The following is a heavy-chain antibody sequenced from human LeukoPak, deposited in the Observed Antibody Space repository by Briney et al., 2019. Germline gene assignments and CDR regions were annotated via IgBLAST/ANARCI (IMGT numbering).Heavy chain of an antibody. CDR3: ATLDYYDSSGYIDVFDM. D-gene: IGHD3-22*01. CDR1: GFTFNNYA. Sequence: PGGSLRLSCAASGFTFNNYAMSWVRQAPGKGLEWVSGISGSGGNTYYADSVKGRFTISRDNSKNTLYLQMNSLRVEDTAIYYCATLDYYDSSGYIDVFDMWAKGHWSPSLQ. V-gene: IGHV3-23*01. J-gene: IGHJ3*02. CDR2: ISGSGGNT.